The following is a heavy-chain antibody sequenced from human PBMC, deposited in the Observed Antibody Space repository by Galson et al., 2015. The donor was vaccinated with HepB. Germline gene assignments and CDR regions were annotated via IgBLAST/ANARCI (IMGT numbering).Heavy chain of an antibody. CDR1: GFTVSGNY. CDR3: ARDGGGGILIRGVIDYYYYGMDV. J-gene: IGHJ6*02. CDR2: IYSGDTT. V-gene: IGHV3-53*01. D-gene: IGHD3-10*01. Sequence: SLRLSCAASGFTVSGNYMSWVRQAPGKGLEWVSFIYSGDTTSYADSVKGRFTISKDNSKNTLYLQMNSLRAEDTAVYYCARDGGGGILIRGVIDYYYYGMDVWGQGTTVAVSS.